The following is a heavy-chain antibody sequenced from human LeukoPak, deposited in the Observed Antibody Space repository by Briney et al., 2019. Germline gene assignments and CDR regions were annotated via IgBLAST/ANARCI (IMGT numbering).Heavy chain of an antibody. Sequence: PSETLSLTCAVYGASFSGYYWSWVRQPPGKGLEWIGEINHSGSTNYNPSLKSRVTISVDTSKNQFSLKMSSVTAADTAVYYCARAGLVGAPFDYWGQGTLVTVSS. D-gene: IGHD1-26*01. CDR2: INHSGST. V-gene: IGHV4-34*01. J-gene: IGHJ4*02. CDR1: GASFSGYY. CDR3: ARAGLVGAPFDY.